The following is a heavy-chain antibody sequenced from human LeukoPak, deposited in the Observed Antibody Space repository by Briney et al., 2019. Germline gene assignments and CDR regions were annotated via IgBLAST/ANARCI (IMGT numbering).Heavy chain of an antibody. V-gene: IGHV1-69*06. CDR2: IIPIFGTA. Sequence: GASVKVSCKASGGTFSSYAISWVRQAPGQGLEWMGGIIPIFGTANYAQKFQGRVTITADKSTSTAYMELSSLRSDDTAVYYCAIHFLEWRYCSSTSCWGHPRGAFDIWGQGTMVTVSS. CDR1: GGTFSSYA. CDR3: AIHFLEWRYCSSTSCWGHPRGAFDI. J-gene: IGHJ3*02. D-gene: IGHD2-2*01.